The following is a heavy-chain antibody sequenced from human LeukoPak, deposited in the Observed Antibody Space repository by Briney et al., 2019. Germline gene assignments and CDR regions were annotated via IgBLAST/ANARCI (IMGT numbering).Heavy chain of an antibody. D-gene: IGHD6-13*01. J-gene: IGHJ3*02. CDR2: ISSNGGST. CDR1: GFTFSGYA. Sequence: PGGSLRLSCAASGFTFSGYAMHWVREAPGKGLEYVSAISSNGGSTYYANSVKGRFTISRDNSKNTLYLQMGSLRAEDMAVYYCARASSSSFFSAFDIWGQGTMVTVSS. V-gene: IGHV3-64*01. CDR3: ARASSSSFFSAFDI.